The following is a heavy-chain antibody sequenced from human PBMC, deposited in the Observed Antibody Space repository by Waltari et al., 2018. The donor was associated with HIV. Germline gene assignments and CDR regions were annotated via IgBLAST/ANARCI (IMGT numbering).Heavy chain of an antibody. CDR3: ARGPIPAYFQH. Sequence: QVQLQESGPGLVTPSETLSLTCTVSGGPISSYYWSWIRQPPGKGLEWIGYIYYSGSTNYNPSLKSRVTISVDTSKNQFSLKLSSVTAADTAVYYCARGPIPAYFQHWGQGTLVTVSS. V-gene: IGHV4-59*01. CDR2: IYYSGST. J-gene: IGHJ1*01. CDR1: GGPISSYY.